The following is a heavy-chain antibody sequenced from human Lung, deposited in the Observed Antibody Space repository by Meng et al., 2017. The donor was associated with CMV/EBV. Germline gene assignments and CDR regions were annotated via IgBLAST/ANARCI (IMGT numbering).Heavy chain of an antibody. CDR3: LRRSGGSV. J-gene: IGHJ1*01. D-gene: IGHD3-10*01. CDR2: IPHRGSS. V-gene: IGHV4-4*02. Sequence: QGQWRESGPALVTPSGTLSLSLEVSGDSITNHNWWAWVRPPPGKGLEWIGEIPHRGSSAYNPSLKSRVSMSIDKSKNQFSLKLTSVTAADTAVYHCLRRSGGSVWGQGTLVTVSS. CDR1: GDSITNHNW.